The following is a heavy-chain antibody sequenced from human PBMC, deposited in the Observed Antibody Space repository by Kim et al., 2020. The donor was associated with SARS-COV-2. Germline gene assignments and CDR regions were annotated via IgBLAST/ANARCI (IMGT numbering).Heavy chain of an antibody. D-gene: IGHD3-10*02. V-gene: IGHV1-69*01. J-gene: IGHJ3*02. Sequence: AKNFQGRVTITADESTGTAYMELSSLRSEDTAVYYCASPLGSELDDAFDIWGQGTMVTVSS. CDR3: ASPLGSELDDAFDI.